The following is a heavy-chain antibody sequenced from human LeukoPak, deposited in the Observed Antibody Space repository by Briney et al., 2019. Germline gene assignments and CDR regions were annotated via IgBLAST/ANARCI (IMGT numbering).Heavy chain of an antibody. J-gene: IGHJ4*02. CDR2: IRYDGSNK. Sequence: GGSLRLSCAASGFTFSSYGMHWVRQAPGKGLEWVAFIRYDGSNKYYADSVKGRFTISRDNSKNTLYLQMNSLRAEDTAVYYCAKDFPNDYGDYIDYWGQGTLVTVSS. CDR1: GFTFSSYG. V-gene: IGHV3-30*02. CDR3: AKDFPNDYGDYIDY. D-gene: IGHD4-17*01.